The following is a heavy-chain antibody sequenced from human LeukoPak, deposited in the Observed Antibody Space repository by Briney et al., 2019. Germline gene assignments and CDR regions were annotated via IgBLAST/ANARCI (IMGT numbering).Heavy chain of an antibody. CDR3: ARGITMVRATINWFDP. J-gene: IGHJ5*02. Sequence: SETLSLTCTVSGGSISSYYWSWIRQPPGKGLEWIGYIYYSGSTNYNPSLKSRVTISVDTSKNQFSLKLSSVTAADTAVYYCARGITMVRATINWFDPWGQGTLVTVSS. CDR1: GGSISSYY. V-gene: IGHV4-59*01. CDR2: IYYSGST. D-gene: IGHD3-10*01.